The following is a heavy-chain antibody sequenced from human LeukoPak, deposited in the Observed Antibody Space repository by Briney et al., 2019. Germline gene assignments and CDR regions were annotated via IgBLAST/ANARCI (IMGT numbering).Heavy chain of an antibody. CDR2: INTNTGNP. J-gene: IGHJ4*02. D-gene: IGHD3-22*01. CDR1: GYTFTSHA. CDR3: AREIVVTRFDY. V-gene: IGHV7-4-1*02. Sequence: GASVKVTCKASGYTFTSHAMNWVRQAPGQGLEWMGWINTNTGNPTYAQGFTGRFVFSLDTSVSTAYLQISSLKAEDTAVYYCAREIVVTRFDYWGQGTLVTVSS.